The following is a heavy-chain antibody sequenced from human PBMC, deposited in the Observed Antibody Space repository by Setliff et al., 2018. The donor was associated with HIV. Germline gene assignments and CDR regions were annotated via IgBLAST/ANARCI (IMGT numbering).Heavy chain of an antibody. J-gene: IGHJ4*02. CDR2: IYHSGST. Sequence: PSETLSLTCTVSGGSISTGSYYWSWIRQSPGKGLEWIGSIYHSGSTQYNPSLKSRVTISVDTPKNQFSLKLSSVTAADTAVYYCARVYDSSGYYYDRIFDYWGQGTLVTVSS. D-gene: IGHD3-22*01. CDR1: GGSISTGSYY. V-gene: IGHV4-39*07. CDR3: ARVYDSSGYYYDRIFDY.